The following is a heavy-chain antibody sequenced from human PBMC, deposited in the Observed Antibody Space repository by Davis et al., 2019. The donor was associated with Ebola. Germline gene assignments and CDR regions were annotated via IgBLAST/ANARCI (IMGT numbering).Heavy chain of an antibody. CDR3: ARDQQLLSTLIDF. V-gene: IGHV1-18*04. CDR2: ISAYNGNT. CDR1: GYTFTSYG. D-gene: IGHD2-21*02. Sequence: AASVKVSCKASGYTFTSYGIGWVRQAPGQGLEWMGWISAYNGNTNYAQKLQGRVTMTTDTSTSTVYMEVRSLRSDDTAVYYCARDQQLLSTLIDFWGQGTLVTVSS. J-gene: IGHJ4*02.